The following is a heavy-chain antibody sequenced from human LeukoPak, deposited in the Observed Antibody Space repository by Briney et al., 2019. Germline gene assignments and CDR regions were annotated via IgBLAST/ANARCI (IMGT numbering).Heavy chain of an antibody. Sequence: GASVKVSCKAAGYIFTSYGISWVRQAPGQVLEWMGWISVYNGNTNYPQRLQGRVTMTTDTSTTTAYMEMRRLRSDDTAVYYCATDKVVGITYHLDYWGQGTLLTVSS. CDR3: ATDKVVGITYHLDY. CDR2: ISVYNGNT. CDR1: GYIFTSYG. V-gene: IGHV1-18*01. J-gene: IGHJ4*02. D-gene: IGHD1-26*01.